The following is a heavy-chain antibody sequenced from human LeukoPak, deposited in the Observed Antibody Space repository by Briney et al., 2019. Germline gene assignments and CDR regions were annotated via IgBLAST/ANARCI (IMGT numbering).Heavy chain of an antibody. CDR2: MNPHSGNT. CDR1: GYTFTSYD. CDR3: ARGRERWLQLWFFDY. D-gene: IGHD5-24*01. Sequence: ASVKVSCTASGYTFTSYDINWVRQASGQGLEWMGWMNPHSGNTGSAQKFQGRLTMTRNTSTSTAYMELSSLRSEDTAVYYCARGRERWLQLWFFDYWGQGTLVTVSS. J-gene: IGHJ4*02. V-gene: IGHV1-8*01.